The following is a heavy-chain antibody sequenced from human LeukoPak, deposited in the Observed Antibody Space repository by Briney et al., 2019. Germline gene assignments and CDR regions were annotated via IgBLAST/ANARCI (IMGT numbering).Heavy chain of an antibody. CDR2: IYSGGST. J-gene: IGHJ4*02. CDR1: GFTVSSNY. D-gene: IGHD5-24*01. CDR3: ARGRDGYSPFDY. Sequence: PGGSLRLSCAASGFTVSSNYMSWVRQAPGKGLEWVSVIYSGGSTYYADSVKGRFTTSRDNSKNTLYLQMNSLRAEDTAVYYCARGRDGYSPFDYWGQGTLVTVSS. V-gene: IGHV3-53*01.